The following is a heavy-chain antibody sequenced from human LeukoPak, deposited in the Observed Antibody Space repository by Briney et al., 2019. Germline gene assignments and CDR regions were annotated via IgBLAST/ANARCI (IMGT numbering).Heavy chain of an antibody. CDR2: IYISGNT. Sequence: PSETLSLTCNVSGVSIRSYYWSWIRQPAGGGLEWIGRIYISGNTNYNPSLKSRVTMSLDTSKNQFSLNLNSVTAADTAVYYCARTMSSSTQYYFDYWGQGTLVTVSS. D-gene: IGHD3-22*01. V-gene: IGHV4-4*07. J-gene: IGHJ4*02. CDR3: ARTMSSSTQYYFDY. CDR1: GVSIRSYY.